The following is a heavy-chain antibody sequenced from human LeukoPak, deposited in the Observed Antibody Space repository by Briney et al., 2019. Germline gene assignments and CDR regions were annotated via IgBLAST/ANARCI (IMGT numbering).Heavy chain of an antibody. Sequence: SETLSLTCTVSGGSISSSSYYWGWIRQPPGKGLEWIGSIYYSGSSYYNPSLKSRVTISVDTSKNQFSLKLSSVTAADTAVYYCASREHTTYSSGWSYHLNWFGPWGQGTLVTVSS. J-gene: IGHJ5*02. CDR2: IYYSGSS. V-gene: IGHV4-39*01. CDR3: ASREHTTYSSGWSYHLNWFGP. CDR1: GGSISSSSYY. D-gene: IGHD6-19*01.